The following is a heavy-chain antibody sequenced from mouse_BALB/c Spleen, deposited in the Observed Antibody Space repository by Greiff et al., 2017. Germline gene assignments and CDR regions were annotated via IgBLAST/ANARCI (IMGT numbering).Heavy chain of an antibody. CDR3: ARGDDYDGYYAMDY. J-gene: IGHJ4*01. V-gene: IGHV5-6-5*01. Sequence: EVKLVESGGGLVKPGGSLKLSCAASGFTFSSYAMSWVRQTPEKRLEWVASISSGGSTYYPDSVKGRFTISRDNARNILYLQMSSLRSEDTAMYYCARGDDYDGYYAMDYWGQGTSVTVSS. CDR2: ISSGGST. D-gene: IGHD2-4*01. CDR1: GFTFSSYA.